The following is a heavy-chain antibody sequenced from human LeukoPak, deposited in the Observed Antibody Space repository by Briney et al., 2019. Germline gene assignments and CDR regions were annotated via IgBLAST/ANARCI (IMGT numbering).Heavy chain of an antibody. D-gene: IGHD1-26*01. V-gene: IGHV3-53*01. CDR2: IYSSGEI. CDR1: GFSVGDNY. J-gene: IGHJ6*02. Sequence: PGGSLRLSCAVSGFSVGDNYMSWVRQAPGKGLEWVSVIYSSGEIYYIESVEGRFTISRDNSKNILYLQMNTLRAEDTAVYYCARDQKWEVQEDNFIYYYYGMDVWGQGTTVTVSS. CDR3: ARDQKWEVQEDNFIYYYYGMDV.